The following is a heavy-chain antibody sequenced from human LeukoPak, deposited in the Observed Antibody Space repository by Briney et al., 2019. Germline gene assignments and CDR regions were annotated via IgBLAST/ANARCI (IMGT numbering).Heavy chain of an antibody. Sequence: PSETLSLTCTVSGGSVSSGSYYGSWIRQPPGKGLEWIGYIYYSGSTNYNPSLKSRVTISVDTSKNQFSLKLSSVTAADTAVYYCARDVDATFDYWGQGTLVTVSS. CDR3: ARDVDATFDY. D-gene: IGHD2-2*01. CDR1: GGSVSSGSYY. V-gene: IGHV4-61*01. J-gene: IGHJ4*02. CDR2: IYYSGST.